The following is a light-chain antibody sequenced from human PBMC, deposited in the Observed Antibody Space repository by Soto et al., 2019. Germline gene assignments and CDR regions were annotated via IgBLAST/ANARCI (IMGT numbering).Light chain of an antibody. Sequence: DIHMTQSPSTLSASVGDRVTITCRASQSLTRWLAWYQQKPGKAPNLLIYKTSSLDSGVPSRFSGSGSGTEFTLTISSLQHDDFATYYCQHWTESSWTFGQGTKVEVK. CDR1: QSLTRW. V-gene: IGKV1-5*03. CDR2: KTS. J-gene: IGKJ1*01. CDR3: QHWTESSWT.